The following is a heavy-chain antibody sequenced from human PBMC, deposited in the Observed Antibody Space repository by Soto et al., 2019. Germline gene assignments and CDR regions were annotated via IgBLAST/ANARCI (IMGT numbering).Heavy chain of an antibody. J-gene: IGHJ4*02. CDR2: ISPYNGDT. D-gene: IGHD4-17*01. Sequence: QVQLVQSGAEVKKPGASVKVSCKASGYTFTIYGISWLRQAPGQGLEWMGGISPYNGDTNYAQKFEGIVTMTTDTYATTGYMELRSLTSDDAAGYYCARMTTVVIARFDCWGQGTLVTVSS. CDR3: ARMTTVVIARFDC. CDR1: GYTFTIYG. V-gene: IGHV1-18*01.